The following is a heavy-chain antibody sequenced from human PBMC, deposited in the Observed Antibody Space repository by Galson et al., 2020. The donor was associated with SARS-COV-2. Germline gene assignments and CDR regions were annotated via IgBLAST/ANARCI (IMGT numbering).Heavy chain of an antibody. Sequence: GESLKISCKVSGYSFTNFCIGWVRQMPGKGLERMGIFCPGDSSTRYSPSFQGQVTLSADKSISTAYLQWSSLKASDTAIYYCARQEIGSSWYSYWGQGTLVTVSS. CDR3: ARQEIGSSWYSY. CDR2: FCPGDSST. D-gene: IGHD6-13*01. V-gene: IGHV5-51*01. CDR1: GYSFTNFC. J-gene: IGHJ4*02.